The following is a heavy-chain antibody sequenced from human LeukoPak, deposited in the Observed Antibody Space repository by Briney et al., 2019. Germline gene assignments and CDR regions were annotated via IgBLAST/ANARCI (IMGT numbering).Heavy chain of an antibody. CDR2: VNHSGST. CDR1: GGSFSGCS. V-gene: IGHV4-34*01. D-gene: IGHD5-24*01. CDR3: AREGIRRDGYRRVDY. J-gene: IGHJ4*02. Sequence: PSETLSLTCAVYGGSFSGCSWSWIRQPPGKGLEWIGEVNHSGSTNYSPSLKSRVTISVDTSKNQFSLKLRSVTAADTAVYYCAREGIRRDGYRRVDYWGQGTLVTVSS.